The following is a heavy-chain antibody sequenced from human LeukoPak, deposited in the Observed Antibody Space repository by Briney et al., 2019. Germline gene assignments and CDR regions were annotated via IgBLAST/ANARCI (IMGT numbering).Heavy chain of an antibody. CDR1: GFTFNNFP. J-gene: IGHJ2*01. Sequence: PGGSLRLSCAASGFTFNNFPMSWVRQAPGKGLEWVSAINPSGGDTYFPDSVRGRFTISRDNSKNTVYLQMDSLRVEDTAVYYCARLRWAITHYWYFDLWGRGALVTVSS. CDR2: INPSGGDT. D-gene: IGHD4-23*01. V-gene: IGHV3-23*01. CDR3: ARLRWAITHYWYFDL.